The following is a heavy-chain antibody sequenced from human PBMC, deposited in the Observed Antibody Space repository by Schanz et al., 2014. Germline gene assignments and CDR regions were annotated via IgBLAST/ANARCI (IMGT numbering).Heavy chain of an antibody. CDR1: GFTFGAYT. CDR3: ARGNYGMDV. CDR2: IRYDGNNK. Sequence: VQLVESGGGLVKPGGSLRLSCVTSGFTFGAYTMNWVRQAPGKGLEWVAFIRYDGNNKYYADSVKGRFTISRDNAKNSLFLQMNSLRAEDTAKYYCARGNYGMDVWGQGTTVTVSS. V-gene: IGHV3-30*02. J-gene: IGHJ6*02.